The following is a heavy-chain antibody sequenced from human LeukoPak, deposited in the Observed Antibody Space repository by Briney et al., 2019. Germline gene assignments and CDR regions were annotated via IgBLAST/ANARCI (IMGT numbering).Heavy chain of an antibody. CDR3: ARQARYDILTGYYNVSPFDY. V-gene: IGHV4-34*01. CDR2: IYYSGST. Sequence: PSETLSLTCAVYGGSFSGYYWTWIRQPPGKGLEWIGSIYYSGSTYYNPSLKSRVTISVDTSKNQFSLKLSSVTAADTAVYYCARQARYDILTGYYNVSPFDYWGQGTLVTVSS. CDR1: GGSFSGYY. J-gene: IGHJ4*02. D-gene: IGHD3-9*01.